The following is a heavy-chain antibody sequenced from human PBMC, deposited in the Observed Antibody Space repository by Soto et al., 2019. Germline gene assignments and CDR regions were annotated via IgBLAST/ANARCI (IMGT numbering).Heavy chain of an antibody. V-gene: IGHV3-21*01. CDR2: ISSSSSYI. D-gene: IGHD3-10*01. Sequence: PGGSLRLSCAASGFTFRSYSMSWVRQAPGKGLECVSSISSSSSYIYYADSVKGRFTISRDNAKNSLYLQMNSLRAEDTAVYYCARDLGSTPDYYYYGMDVWGQGTPVTVSS. CDR1: GFTFRSYS. J-gene: IGHJ6*02. CDR3: ARDLGSTPDYYYYGMDV.